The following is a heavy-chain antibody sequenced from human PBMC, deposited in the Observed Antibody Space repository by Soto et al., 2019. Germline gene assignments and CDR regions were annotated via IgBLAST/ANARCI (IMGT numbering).Heavy chain of an antibody. V-gene: IGHV3-23*01. J-gene: IGHJ4*02. Sequence: EVQLLESGGGGVQPGGSLRLSCAASGFIFSDYAMTWVRQTPGKGLEWVSAITSSGSSTYFADSLKGRITISRDNSKNTLSLQMDSLRVEDTAIYYCAKGVEGYVVSSVDSWGQGALVTVSS. D-gene: IGHD5-12*01. CDR3: AKGVEGYVVSSVDS. CDR1: GFIFSDYA. CDR2: ITSSGSST.